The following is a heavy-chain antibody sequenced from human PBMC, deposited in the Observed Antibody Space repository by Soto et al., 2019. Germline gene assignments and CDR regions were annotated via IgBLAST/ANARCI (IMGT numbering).Heavy chain of an antibody. CDR1: GGSVSSGSYY. V-gene: IGHV4-61*03. CDR3: ARAYGDYVFDF. J-gene: IGHJ4*02. Sequence: PSETLSLTCTVSGGSVSSGSYYWSWIRQPPGKGLEWIGYIYYSGSTNYNPSLKSRVTISVDTSKNHFSLKLSSVTATDTAVYYCARAYGDYVFDFWGQGTLVTVSS. CDR2: IYYSGST. D-gene: IGHD4-17*01.